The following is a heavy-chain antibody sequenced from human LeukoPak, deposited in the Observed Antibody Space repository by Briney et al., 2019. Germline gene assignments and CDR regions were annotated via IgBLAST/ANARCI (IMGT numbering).Heavy chain of an antibody. J-gene: IGHJ6*04. CDR3: ARDMAPYSSGWYNYYYYGMDV. CDR2: ISSGSGTI. CDR1: GFTFSSCS. Sequence: GGSLRLSCGASGFTFSSCSINWVRQAPGKGLEWLSYISSGSGTIYYADSVKGRFTISRDNAKNSLYLQMNSLRAEDTAVYYCARDMAPYSSGWYNYYYYGMDVWGEGTTVTVSS. D-gene: IGHD6-19*01. V-gene: IGHV3-48*04.